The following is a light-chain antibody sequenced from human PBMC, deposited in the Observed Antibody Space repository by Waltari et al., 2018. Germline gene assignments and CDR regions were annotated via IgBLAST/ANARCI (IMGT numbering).Light chain of an antibody. J-gene: IGKJ3*01. CDR1: QSVSSN. Sequence: EIVMTQSPATLSVSPGKRATLSCRASQSVSSNLAWYQQKPGQPPRLLIYGASTRATGIPARFSGSGSGTEFTLTISSLQSEDFAVYYCQQYNKWPLTFGPGTKVDIK. CDR2: GAS. CDR3: QQYNKWPLT. V-gene: IGKV3-15*01.